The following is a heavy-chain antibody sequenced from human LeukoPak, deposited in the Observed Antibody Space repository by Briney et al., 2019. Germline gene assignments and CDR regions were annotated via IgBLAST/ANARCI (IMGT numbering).Heavy chain of an antibody. D-gene: IGHD4-17*01. Sequence: AGGSLRLSCAASGFTFSSYAMSWVRQAPGKGLEWVSAISGSGGSTYYADSVKGRFTISRGNSKNTLYLQMNSLRAEDTAVYYCAKDQDDYGDYGVAFDIWGQGTMVTVSS. J-gene: IGHJ3*02. CDR2: ISGSGGST. CDR3: AKDQDDYGDYGVAFDI. V-gene: IGHV3-23*01. CDR1: GFTFSSYA.